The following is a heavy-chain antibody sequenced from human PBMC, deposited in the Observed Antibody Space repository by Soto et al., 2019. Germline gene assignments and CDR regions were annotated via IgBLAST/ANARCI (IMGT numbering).Heavy chain of an antibody. CDR3: ARLRFLEWLEEVSV. D-gene: IGHD3-3*01. CDR2: ISYDGSNK. V-gene: IGHV3-30*03. CDR1: GFTFSSYG. J-gene: IGHJ6*04. Sequence: GGSLRLSCAASGFTFSSYGMHWVRQAPGKGLEWVAVISYDGSNKYYADSVKGRFTISRDNSKNTLYLQMNSLRAEDTAVYYCARLRFLEWLEEVSVWGKGTTVTVSS.